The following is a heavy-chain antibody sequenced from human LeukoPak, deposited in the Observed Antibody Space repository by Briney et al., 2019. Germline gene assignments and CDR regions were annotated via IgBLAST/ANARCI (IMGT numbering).Heavy chain of an antibody. CDR1: GFTFSSYA. V-gene: IGHV3-23*01. D-gene: IGHD2-15*01. J-gene: IGHJ4*02. Sequence: GGSLRLSCAASGFTFSSYAMSWVRQAPGKGLEWVSAISGSGDSTYYGDSVKGRFTITRDNARNSLFLQMNSLRAEDTAVYYCAREDGYCSGGNCYSYFVSWGQGTLVTVSP. CDR2: ISGSGDST. CDR3: AREDGYCSGGNCYSYFVS.